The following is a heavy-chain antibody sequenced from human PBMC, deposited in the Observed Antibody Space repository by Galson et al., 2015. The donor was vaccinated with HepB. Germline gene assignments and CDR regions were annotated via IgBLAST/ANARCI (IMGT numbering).Heavy chain of an antibody. J-gene: IGHJ1*01. CDR2: ISGSGGST. D-gene: IGHD6-19*01. CDR3: AKGDQWLVIHFQH. Sequence: SLRLSCAASGFTFSNYVMNWVRQAPGKGLEWVSAISGSGGSTYYADSVKGRFTISRDNSKNTLYLQMNSLRAEDTAVYYCAKGDQWLVIHFQHWGRGTLLTVSS. V-gene: IGHV3-23*01. CDR1: GFTFSNYV.